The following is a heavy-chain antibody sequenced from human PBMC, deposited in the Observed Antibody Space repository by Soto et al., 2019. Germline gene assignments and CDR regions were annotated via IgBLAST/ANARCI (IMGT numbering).Heavy chain of an antibody. J-gene: IGHJ4*02. CDR2: ISSDNGNT. V-gene: IGHV1-18*01. Sequence: QVQLVQSGPEVKKPGASVKVSCKASGYIFTKYGSTWVRQAPGQGLEWMGWISSDNGNTNYAQKFQGRVTMTTDITRTMTYMEVRRLTPDDTAVYYWARSLLYDFWRSSTSRKSYFDYWGQRTLVTVPS. D-gene: IGHD3-3*01. CDR1: GYIFTKYG. CDR3: ARSLLYDFWRSSTSRKSYFDY.